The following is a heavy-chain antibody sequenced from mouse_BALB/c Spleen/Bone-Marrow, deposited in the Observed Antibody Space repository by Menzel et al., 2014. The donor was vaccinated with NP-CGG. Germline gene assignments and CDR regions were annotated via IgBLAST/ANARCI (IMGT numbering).Heavy chain of an antibody. Sequence: DVMLVESGGGLVKPGGSLKLSCAASGFTFSSYTMSWVRQTPEKRLEWVATISSGGSYTYYPDSVKGRFTISRDNAKNTLYLQMSSLKSEGTAMYYCTSMITRGYYFDYWGQGTTLTVSS. V-gene: IGHV5-6-4*01. CDR3: TSMITRGYYFDY. CDR2: ISSGGSYT. J-gene: IGHJ2*01. D-gene: IGHD2-4*01. CDR1: GFTFSSYT.